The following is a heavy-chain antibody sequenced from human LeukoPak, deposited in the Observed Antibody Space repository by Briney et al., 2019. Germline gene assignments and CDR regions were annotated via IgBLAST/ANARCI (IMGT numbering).Heavy chain of an antibody. CDR1: GFTFSSFN. CDR3: ARGDRSAVFDY. J-gene: IGHJ4*02. Sequence: GGSLRLSCAASGFTFSSFNMNWVRQAPGKGLEWVSSISSGRTYTYYADSVKGRFTISRETTKNSLFLQMNSLRAEDTAIYYCARGDRSAVFDYWGQGSLVTVSS. V-gene: IGHV3-21*01. CDR2: ISSGRTYT. D-gene: IGHD6-13*01.